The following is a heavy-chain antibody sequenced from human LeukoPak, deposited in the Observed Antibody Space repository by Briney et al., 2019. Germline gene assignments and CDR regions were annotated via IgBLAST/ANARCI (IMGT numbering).Heavy chain of an antibody. D-gene: IGHD2-21*02. V-gene: IGHV1-69*06. CDR1: GGTFSSYA. CDR3: ARGGAAYCGGDCYFDY. J-gene: IGHJ4*02. Sequence: ASVKVSCKASGGTFSSYAISWVRQAPGQGLEWMGGIIPIFGTANYAQKFQGRVTITADKSTSTAYMELSSLRSEDTAVYYCARGGAAYCGGDCYFDYWGQGTLVTVSS. CDR2: IIPIFGTA.